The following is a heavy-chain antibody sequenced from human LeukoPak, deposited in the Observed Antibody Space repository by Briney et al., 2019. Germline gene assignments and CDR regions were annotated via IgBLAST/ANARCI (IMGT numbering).Heavy chain of an antibody. V-gene: IGHV3-23*01. CDR1: GFTFSSYA. Sequence: GGSLRLSCAASGFTFSSYAMSWVRQAPGRGLECVSSISGSGSTIYYADYVKGRFTISRDNSKNTLYLQMNSLRVEDTAVYYCAKDLRVVGESSAGPLDHWGQGTLVTVSS. J-gene: IGHJ4*02. CDR2: ISGSGSTI. D-gene: IGHD2-15*01. CDR3: AKDLRVVGESSAGPLDH.